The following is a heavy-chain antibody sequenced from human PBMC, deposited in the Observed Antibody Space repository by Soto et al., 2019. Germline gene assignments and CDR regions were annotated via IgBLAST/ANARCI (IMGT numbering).Heavy chain of an antibody. CDR3: AKVILVATIDYYYGMDV. J-gene: IGHJ6*02. CDR1: GFTFSSYG. D-gene: IGHD5-12*01. CDR2: ISYDGSNK. V-gene: IGHV3-30*18. Sequence: GGSLRLSCAASGFTFSSYGMHWVRQAPGKGLEWVAVISYDGSNKYYADSVKGRFTISRDNSKNTLYLQMNSLRAEDTAVYYCAKVILVATIDYYYGMDVWGQGTTVTVSS.